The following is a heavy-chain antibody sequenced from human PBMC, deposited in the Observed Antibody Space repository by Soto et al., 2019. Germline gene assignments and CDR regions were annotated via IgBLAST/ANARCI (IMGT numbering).Heavy chain of an antibody. J-gene: IGHJ6*02. CDR3: ARDKDRQHLGGNYYYILDV. Sequence: QVQLEQSGAEVKKPGSSVKVSCKASGGTFSNSAISWVRQAPGQGLEWMGGIMPIFRTPDYAQRFRGRVTITADESTSTAYMELSGLRPDDTAVYYCARDKDRQHLGGNYYYILDVWGQGTTVTVSS. CDR2: IMPIFRTP. CDR1: GGTFSNSA. V-gene: IGHV1-69*12.